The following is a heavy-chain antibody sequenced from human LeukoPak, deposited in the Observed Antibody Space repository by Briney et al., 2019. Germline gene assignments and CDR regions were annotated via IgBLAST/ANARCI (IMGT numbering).Heavy chain of an antibody. Sequence: GGSLRLFCGASGFTFSSYAMHWAREAPGKGLECGAVISYDGSNKYYANSVKGRFTISRDNSKNTLYLQMNSLRAEDTAVYYCARDSRSAFDIWGQGTMVTVSS. CDR1: GFTFSSYA. J-gene: IGHJ3*02. D-gene: IGHD1-26*01. V-gene: IGHV3-30*04. CDR2: ISYDGSNK. CDR3: ARDSRSAFDI.